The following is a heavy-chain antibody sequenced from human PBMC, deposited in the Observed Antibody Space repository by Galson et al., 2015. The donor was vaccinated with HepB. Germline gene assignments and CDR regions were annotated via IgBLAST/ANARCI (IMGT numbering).Heavy chain of an antibody. CDR2: IYYSGST. V-gene: IGHV4-31*03. CDR3: ARARACQRGYCTNGAQPRKQYYFDY. CDR1: GGSISSGGYY. D-gene: IGHD2-8*01. Sequence: TLSLTCTVSGGSISSGGYYWSWIRQHPGKGLEWIGYIYYSGSTYYNPSLKSRVTISVDTSKNQFSLKLSSVTAADTAVYYCARARACQRGYCTNGAQPRKQYYFDYWGQGTLVTVSS. J-gene: IGHJ4*02.